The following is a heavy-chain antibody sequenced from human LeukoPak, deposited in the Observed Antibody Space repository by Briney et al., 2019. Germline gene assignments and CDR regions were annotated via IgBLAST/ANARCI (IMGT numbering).Heavy chain of an antibody. CDR1: GFTFSSYG. J-gene: IGHJ5*02. V-gene: IGHV3-23*01. Sequence: GGSLRLSCAASGFTFSSYGMRWVRQAPGKGLEWVSAISGSGGSTYYADSVKGRFTISRDNSKNTLYLQMNSLRAEDTAVFFCARQDSGGYWNWFDPWGQGTLVTVSS. D-gene: IGHD3-22*01. CDR3: ARQDSGGYWNWFDP. CDR2: ISGSGGST.